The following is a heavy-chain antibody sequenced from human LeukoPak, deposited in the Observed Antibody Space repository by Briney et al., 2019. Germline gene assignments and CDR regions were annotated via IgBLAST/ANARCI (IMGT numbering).Heavy chain of an antibody. D-gene: IGHD1-26*01. V-gene: IGHV4-39*01. J-gene: IGHJ4*02. CDR3: ARHVRSGTYFDC. Sequence: SETLSLTCTVSGGTISTSAYYWGWFRRPPGKGLEWIGNIRYSGSTSYSPSLKSRVTISVDTSENQFSLKLSSVTAADTAVYYCARHVRSGTYFDCWGQGTLVTVSS. CDR1: GGTISTSAYY. CDR2: IRYSGST.